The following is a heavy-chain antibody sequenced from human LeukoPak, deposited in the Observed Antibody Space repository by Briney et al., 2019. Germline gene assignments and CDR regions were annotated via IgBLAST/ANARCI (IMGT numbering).Heavy chain of an antibody. Sequence: ASVKVSCKASGGTFSSYAISWVRQAPGQGLEWMGGIIPIFGTANYAQKFQGRVTTTADESTSTAYMELSSLRSEDTAVYYCARDTRDSSGHDAFDIWGQGTMVTVSS. CDR3: ARDTRDSSGHDAFDI. CDR2: IIPIFGTA. D-gene: IGHD3-22*01. CDR1: GGTFSSYA. J-gene: IGHJ3*02. V-gene: IGHV1-69*13.